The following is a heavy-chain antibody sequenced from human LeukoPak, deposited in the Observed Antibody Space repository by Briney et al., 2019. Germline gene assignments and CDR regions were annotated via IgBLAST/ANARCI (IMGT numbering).Heavy chain of an antibody. CDR1: GFTFSSYA. Sequence: GGSLRLSCAASGFTFSSYAMSWVRQAPGKGLEWVSSISSSSSYIYYADSVKGRFTISRDNAKNSLYLQMNSLRAEDTAVYYCARDLGYCTNGVCGWGQGTLVTVSS. J-gene: IGHJ4*02. V-gene: IGHV3-21*01. CDR2: ISSSSSYI. D-gene: IGHD2-8*01. CDR3: ARDLGYCTNGVCG.